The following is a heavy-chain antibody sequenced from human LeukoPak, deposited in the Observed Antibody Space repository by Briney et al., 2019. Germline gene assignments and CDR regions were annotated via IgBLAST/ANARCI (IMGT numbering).Heavy chain of an antibody. V-gene: IGHV1-2*02. CDR2: INPNSGGA. CDR3: AVGGTGYNTFDY. D-gene: IGHD3/OR15-3a*01. CDR1: GYSFTGYH. J-gene: IGHJ4*02. Sequence: ASVKVSCKASGYSFTGYHTHWVRQAPGQGLEWMGWINPNSGGANYAQKFQGRVTMTRDTSISTAYTELSRLRSDDTAVYYCAVGGTGYNTFDYWSQGTLVTVSS.